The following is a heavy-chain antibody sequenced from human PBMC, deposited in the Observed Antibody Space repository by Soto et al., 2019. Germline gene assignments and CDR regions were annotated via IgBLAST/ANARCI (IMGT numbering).Heavy chain of an antibody. V-gene: IGHV3-23*01. CDR2: INSDAGRV. CDR3: AKIYSGSDN. J-gene: IGHJ4*02. Sequence: GGSLRLSCTVSGFPFSSHAMSWVRQAPGKGLEWVASINSDAGRVYYADSVKGRFTTSRDNSRNTLYLDMNTVTVEDTAVYFCAKIYSGSDNWGQGTLVTVSS. D-gene: IGHD6-19*01. CDR1: GFPFSSHA.